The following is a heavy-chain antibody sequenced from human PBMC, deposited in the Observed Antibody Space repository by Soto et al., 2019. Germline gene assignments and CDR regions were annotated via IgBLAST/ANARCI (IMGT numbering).Heavy chain of an antibody. J-gene: IGHJ5*02. CDR2: INLFYGET. V-gene: IGHV1-46*01. CDR3: ARARGISFGYNYFDH. D-gene: IGHD5-18*01. CDR1: GYTFSSYH. Sequence: QVHLVHSGAEVKKPGASVKVSCQASGYTFSSYHMHWVRQAPGQGLEWMGVINLFYGETRYAQKFQGRVTMTRDTSTSTVYMELSSLRSEDTAVYYCARARGISFGYNYFDHWGQGTLVTVSS.